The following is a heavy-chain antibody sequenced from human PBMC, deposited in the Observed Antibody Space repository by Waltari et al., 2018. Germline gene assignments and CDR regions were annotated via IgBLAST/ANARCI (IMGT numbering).Heavy chain of an antibody. J-gene: IGHJ3*01. Sequence: QVQLVQSGPEVKQPGSSVKVSCKSSVGPFSSVGLHWMRQAPGQGLEWMGKIIPMPGITDYEQKFQGRLRITADRSTTTGYMELRSLGTEDTAIYYCARRVSTKGAFEVWGRGTLVTVSP. CDR3: ARRVSTKGAFEV. CDR1: VGPFSSVG. V-gene: IGHV1-69*02. CDR2: IIPMPGIT. D-gene: IGHD5-12*01.